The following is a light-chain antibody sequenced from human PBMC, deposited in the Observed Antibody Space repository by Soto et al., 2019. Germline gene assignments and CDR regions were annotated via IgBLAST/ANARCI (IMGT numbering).Light chain of an antibody. V-gene: IGKV3-20*01. CDR2: AAS. J-gene: IGKJ5*01. CDR1: QSVRNNY. CDR3: QQYYDWPIT. Sequence: EIVLTQSPGTLSLSPGERATLSCRASQSVRNNYLAWYQQRPGQAPRLLIYAASSRAAGIPARFSGSGSGTDFTLTISSLQSEDFAIYYCQQYYDWPITFGQGTRLEIK.